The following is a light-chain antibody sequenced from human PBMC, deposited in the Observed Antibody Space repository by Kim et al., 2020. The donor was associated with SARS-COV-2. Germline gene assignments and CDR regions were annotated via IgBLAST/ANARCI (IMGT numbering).Light chain of an antibody. CDR1: QSVYSNNKNY. CDR3: QQYHSTPYT. CDR2: WAS. J-gene: IGKJ2*01. V-gene: IGKV4-1*01. Sequence: DIVVTQSPDSLAVSLGERASINCKSSQSVYSNNKNYLVWYQQKPGQPPKVLIYWASSRESGVPDRFSGSGSGTDFTLTISSLQAEDVAVYHCQQYHSTPYTFGQGTKLEI.